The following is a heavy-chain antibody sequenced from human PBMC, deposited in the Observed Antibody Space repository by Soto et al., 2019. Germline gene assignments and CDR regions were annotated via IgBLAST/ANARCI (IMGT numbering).Heavy chain of an antibody. CDR3: ARGGMEPVDY. CDR1: GFTFSTYW. D-gene: IGHD1-26*01. CDR2: ISGDGSST. V-gene: IGHV3-74*01. Sequence: EVQLVESGGGLVQPGGSLRLSCAASGFTFSTYWMHWVRQAPGKGLVWVSRISGDGSSTSYADSVKGRFTISRDNARNTLFLQMNSLTAEETAVYYCARGGMEPVDYWGQGTLVTVSS. J-gene: IGHJ4*02.